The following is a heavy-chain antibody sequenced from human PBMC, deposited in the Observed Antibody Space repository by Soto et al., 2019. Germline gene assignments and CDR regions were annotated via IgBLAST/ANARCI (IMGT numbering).Heavy chain of an antibody. Sequence: SETLSLTCTVSGAPITINYWSWIRQAPGKGLEWIGYIYYSGSTTYNPSLKSRVTMSAGTSKDQFSLKLNSVTAADTAVYYCARGRLAAAGRLSTFDYWGQGSLVTVSS. V-gene: IGHV4-59*01. J-gene: IGHJ4*02. CDR3: ARGRLAAAGRLSTFDY. D-gene: IGHD6-13*01. CDR1: GAPITINY. CDR2: IYYSGST.